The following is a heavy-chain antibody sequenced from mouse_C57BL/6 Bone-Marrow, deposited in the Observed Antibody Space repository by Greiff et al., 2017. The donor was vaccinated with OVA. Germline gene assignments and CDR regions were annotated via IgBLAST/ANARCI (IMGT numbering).Heavy chain of an antibody. CDR3: TPDGYPYAMDY. V-gene: IGHV14-4*01. Sequence: VQLQQSGAELVRPGASVKLSCTASGFNFKDDYMHWVKQRPEQGLEWIGWIDPANGDTEYASKFQGKATITADTSSNTAYLQLSSLTSEDTAVYYCTPDGYPYAMDYWGQGTSVTVSS. CDR2: IDPANGDT. J-gene: IGHJ4*01. D-gene: IGHD2-3*01. CDR1: GFNFKDDY.